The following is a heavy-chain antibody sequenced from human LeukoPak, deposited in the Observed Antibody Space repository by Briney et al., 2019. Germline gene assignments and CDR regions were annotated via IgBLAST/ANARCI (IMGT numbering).Heavy chain of an antibody. CDR3: ARVETGTTKLLDY. CDR1: GGSFSGYY. Sequence: SETLSLTCAVYGGSFSGYYWSWIRQPPGKGLEWIGEINHSGSTNYNPSLKSRVTISVDTSKNQFSLKLSSATAAETAVYYCARVETGTTKLLDYWGQGTLVTVSS. V-gene: IGHV4-34*01. J-gene: IGHJ4*02. D-gene: IGHD1-1*01. CDR2: INHSGST.